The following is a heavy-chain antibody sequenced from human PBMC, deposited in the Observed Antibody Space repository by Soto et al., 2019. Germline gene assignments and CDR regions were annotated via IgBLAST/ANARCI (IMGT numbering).Heavy chain of an antibody. CDR3: ARDRRKTVVVPAATLYYYYGMDV. J-gene: IGHJ6*02. CDR2: INHSGST. V-gene: IGHV4-34*01. Sequence: SETLSLTCAVYGGSFSGYYWSWIRQPPGKGLEWIGEINHSGSTNYNPSLKSRVTISVDTSKNQFSLKLSSATAADTAVYYCARDRRKTVVVPAATLYYYYGMDVWGQGTTVTVSS. D-gene: IGHD2-2*01. CDR1: GGSFSGYY.